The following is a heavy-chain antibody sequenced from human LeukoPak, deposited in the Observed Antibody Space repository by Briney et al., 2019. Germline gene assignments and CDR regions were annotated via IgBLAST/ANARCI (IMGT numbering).Heavy chain of an antibody. CDR2: IIPIFGTA. J-gene: IGHJ4*02. CDR3: ARVGRDGYNYVGNYFDY. Sequence: GASVKVSCKASGGTFSSHAISWVRQAPGQGLEWMGGIIPIFGTANYAQKFQGRVTITADKSTSTAYMELSSLRSEDTAVYYCARVGRDGYNYVGNYFDYWGQGTLVTVSS. D-gene: IGHD5-24*01. CDR1: GGTFSSHA. V-gene: IGHV1-69*06.